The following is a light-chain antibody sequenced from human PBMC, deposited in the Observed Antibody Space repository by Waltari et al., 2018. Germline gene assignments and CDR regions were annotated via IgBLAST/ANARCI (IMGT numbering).Light chain of an antibody. V-gene: IGKV3-15*01. J-gene: IGKJ1*01. CDR2: GAS. CDR3: QQYNNWPPGT. CDR1: QSIGSS. Sequence: ETVMTQYPATLSVYPGERATLSCRTSQSIGSSLAWYQQQPGQAPRLLIYGASIRATGIPARFSGSGSGTEFTLTISSLQSEDLAVYYCQQYNNWPPGTFGQGTKVEI.